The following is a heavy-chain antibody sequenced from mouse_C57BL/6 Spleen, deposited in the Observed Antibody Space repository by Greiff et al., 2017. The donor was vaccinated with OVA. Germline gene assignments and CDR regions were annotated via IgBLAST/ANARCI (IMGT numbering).Heavy chain of an antibody. D-gene: IGHD2-1*01. J-gene: IGHJ4*01. CDR2: IHPSDSDT. V-gene: IGHV1-74*01. CDR3: AILYLLWS. CDR1: GYTFNSYW. Sequence: QVQLKQPGAELVKPGASVKVSCKASGYTFNSYWMHWVKQRPGQGLEWIGRIHPSDSDTNYNQKFTGKATLTVDKYSSTAYMQLSSLTSEDSAVYYCAILYLLWSWGQGTSVTVSS.